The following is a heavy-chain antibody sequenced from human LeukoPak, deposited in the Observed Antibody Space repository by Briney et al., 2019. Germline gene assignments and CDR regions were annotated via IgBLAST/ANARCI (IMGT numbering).Heavy chain of an antibody. CDR3: ARTARLPDS. CDR1: NHSIRIPY. V-gene: IGHV4-4*09. D-gene: IGHD2-21*01. J-gene: IGHJ4*02. Sequence: SETLSLTCTVSNHSIRIPYWSWIRKPRGKGLECIGYVYFSEITNHNPSLKSRVTMSVDTSKNQLSLKLSSVTAADSAVYYCARTARLPDSWGQGTLVTVSS. CDR2: VYFSEIT.